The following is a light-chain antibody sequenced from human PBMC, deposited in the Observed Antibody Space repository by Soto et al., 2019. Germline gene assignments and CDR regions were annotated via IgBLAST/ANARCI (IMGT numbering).Light chain of an antibody. J-gene: IGKJ4*01. Sequence: DIQLTQSPSFLSASVGDRVTITCRASQGISSYLAWYQQKPGKAPKLLIYAASTLQSGVPSRFSGSGSGTEFTLTSSSLQPEDFASYYCQQLNSYLLTFGGGTKVDIK. CDR3: QQLNSYLLT. CDR1: QGISSY. CDR2: AAS. V-gene: IGKV1-9*01.